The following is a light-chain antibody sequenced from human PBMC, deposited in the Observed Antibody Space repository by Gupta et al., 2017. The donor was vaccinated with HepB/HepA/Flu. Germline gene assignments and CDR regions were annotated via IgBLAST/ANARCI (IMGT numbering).Light chain of an antibody. CDR2: DVS. Sequence: QSALTQPASVSGSPGQSITISCSGTSSDVGAYNYVSWYQQHPGQAPKLMIYDVSNRPSGVSDRFAGSKSGNTASLTISGLQAEDEADYYCSSYTSTSTLWVFGGGTRLTVL. CDR3: SSYTSTSTLWV. CDR1: SSDVGAYNY. V-gene: IGLV2-14*01. J-gene: IGLJ3*02.